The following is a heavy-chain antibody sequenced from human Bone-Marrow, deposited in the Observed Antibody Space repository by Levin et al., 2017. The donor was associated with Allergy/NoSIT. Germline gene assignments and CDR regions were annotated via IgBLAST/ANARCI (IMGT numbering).Heavy chain of an antibody. V-gene: IGHV3-30*18. Sequence: GGSLRLSCAASGFTFSSYGMHWVRQAPGKGLEWVAVISYDGSNKYYADSVKGRFTISRDNSKNTLYLQMNSLRAEDTAVYYCAKFPGAITNDVLRYFPGAWGQGTLVTVSS. D-gene: IGHD3-9*01. CDR3: AKFPGAITNDVLRYFPGA. CDR2: ISYDGSNK. J-gene: IGHJ5*02. CDR1: GFTFSSYG.